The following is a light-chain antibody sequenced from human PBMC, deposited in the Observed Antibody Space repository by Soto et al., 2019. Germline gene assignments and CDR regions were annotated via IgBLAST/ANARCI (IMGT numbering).Light chain of an antibody. CDR3: QQYASAPLT. J-gene: IGKJ1*01. CDR1: LTVTNNY. Sequence: IVLTHSPDTLSLSPWEIATLSCRASLTVTNNYLAWYQQKAVPAPRLVIYDASTRATGIPDRFSASGSGTDFTLTISRLEPEDFAVYFCQQYASAPLTFGQGTKVDIK. CDR2: DAS. V-gene: IGKV3-20*01.